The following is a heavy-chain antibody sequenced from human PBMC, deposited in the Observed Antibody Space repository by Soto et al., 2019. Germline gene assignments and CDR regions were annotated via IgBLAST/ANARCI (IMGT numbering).Heavy chain of an antibody. CDR1: GGSISSGGYY. J-gene: IGHJ5*02. CDR2: IYYSGST. Sequence: SETLSLTCTVSGGSISSGGYYWSWIRQHPGKGLEWIGYIYYSGSTYYNPSLKSRVTISVDTSKNQFSLKLSSVTAADTAVYYCARDCRDGYNYVNWFDPWGQGTLVTVSS. CDR3: ARDCRDGYNYVNWFDP. V-gene: IGHV4-61*08. D-gene: IGHD5-12*01.